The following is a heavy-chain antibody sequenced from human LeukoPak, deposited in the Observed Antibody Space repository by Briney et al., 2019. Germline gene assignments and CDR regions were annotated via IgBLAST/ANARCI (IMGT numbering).Heavy chain of an antibody. V-gene: IGHV1-69*04. CDR3: AREEYYYGSFMDV. Sequence: SVKVSCKASGGTFSSYAISWVREAPGQGLEWMGRIIPILGIANYAQKFQGRVTITADKSTSTAYMELSSLRSEDTAVYYCAREEYYYGSFMDVWGQGTTVTVSS. CDR2: IIPILGIA. CDR1: GGTFSSYA. D-gene: IGHD3-10*01. J-gene: IGHJ6*02.